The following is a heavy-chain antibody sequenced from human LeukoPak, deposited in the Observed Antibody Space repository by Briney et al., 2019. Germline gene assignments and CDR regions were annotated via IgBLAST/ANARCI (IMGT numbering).Heavy chain of an antibody. V-gene: IGHV3-33*01. D-gene: IGHD6-19*01. Sequence: GGSLRLSCEASGFXFSNYDIHWVRQAPGKGLEWVAVIWFDGSNKFYADTVKGRFTISRDNSKNTLYLQMNSLRAEDTAVYYCASSAGALIDCWGQGTLVIVSS. CDR3: ASSAGALIDC. CDR2: IWFDGSNK. J-gene: IGHJ4*02. CDR1: GFXFSNYD.